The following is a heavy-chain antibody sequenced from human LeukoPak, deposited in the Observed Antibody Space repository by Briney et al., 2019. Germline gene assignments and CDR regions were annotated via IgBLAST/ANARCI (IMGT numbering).Heavy chain of an antibody. CDR1: GGSFSGYY. J-gene: IGHJ4*02. CDR2: INHSGST. V-gene: IGHV4-34*01. D-gene: IGHD3-10*01. Sequence: PSETLSLTCAVYGGSFSGYYWSWIRQPPGKGLEWIGEINHSGSTNYNPSLKSRVTISVDTSKNQFSLKLSSVTAADTAVYYCARPSRYGSGSYLASWGQGTLVTVSS. CDR3: ARPSRYGSGSYLAS.